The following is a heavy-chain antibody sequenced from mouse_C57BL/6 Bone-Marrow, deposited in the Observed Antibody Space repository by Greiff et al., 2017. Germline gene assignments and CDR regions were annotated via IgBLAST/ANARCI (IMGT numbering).Heavy chain of an antibody. CDR3: AREEDDGWYFDV. CDR1: GYTFTSYW. CDR2: IDPSDSYT. Sequence: QVQLKQPGAELVMPGASVKLSCKASGYTFTSYWMHWVKPRPGQGLEWIGEIDPSDSYTNYNQKFKGKSTLTVDKSSSTAYMQLSSLTSEDSAVYYCAREEDDGWYFDVWGTGTTVTVSS. V-gene: IGHV1-69*01. D-gene: IGHD2-12*01. J-gene: IGHJ1*03.